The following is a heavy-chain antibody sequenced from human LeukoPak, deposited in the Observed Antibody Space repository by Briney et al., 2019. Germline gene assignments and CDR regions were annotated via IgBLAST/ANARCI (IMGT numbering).Heavy chain of an antibody. V-gene: IGHV4-59*01. Sequence: SETLSLTCTVSRGSISPYYWSWIRQSPGKGLEWIGYIYYIGTTNYNPSLQSRVIMSVDTSTNQFTLNLASVTAADTAVYYCARGGFESCSAGSCLLGNYWGQGILVAVSS. D-gene: IGHD2-15*01. CDR3: ARGGFESCSAGSCLLGNY. CDR1: RGSISPYY. J-gene: IGHJ4*02. CDR2: IYYIGTT.